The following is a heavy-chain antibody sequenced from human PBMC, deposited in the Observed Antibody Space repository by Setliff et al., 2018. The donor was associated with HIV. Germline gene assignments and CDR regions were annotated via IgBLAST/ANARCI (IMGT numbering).Heavy chain of an antibody. D-gene: IGHD3-16*01. CDR1: GGSISSHY. CDR2: INNRGDRT. CDR3: ARSFWGFVRNAASDI. J-gene: IGHJ3*02. V-gene: IGHV3-11*04. Sequence: LSLTCTVSGGSISSHYWSWIRQPPGKGLEWVSGINNRGDRTDYADSVKGRFTISRDNAKNSLYLQMNSLRAEDTAVYYCARSFWGFVRNAASDIWGQGTMVTVSS.